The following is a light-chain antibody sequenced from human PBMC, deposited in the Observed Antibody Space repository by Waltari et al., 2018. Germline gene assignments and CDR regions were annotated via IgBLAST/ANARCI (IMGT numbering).Light chain of an antibody. CDR3: HQSANLPHT. V-gene: IGKV6-21*01. CDR1: RTVSSS. Sequence: EIVLTQSPDFLSVAPKQLVPITCRASRTVSSSLHWYQQKPGQPPKLLIDYASQSVSGVPSRFSGSGSGTDYTLTINDLEAEDAATYFCHQSANLPHTFGQGTKVEIK. CDR2: YAS. J-gene: IGKJ1*01.